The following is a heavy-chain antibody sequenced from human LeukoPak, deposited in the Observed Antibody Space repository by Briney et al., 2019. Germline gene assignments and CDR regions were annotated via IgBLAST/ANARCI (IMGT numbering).Heavy chain of an antibody. CDR1: GFTFSSYA. CDR2: ISGSGGST. J-gene: IGHJ5*02. CDR3: AKDRTVTTPLKWFDP. V-gene: IGHV3-23*01. D-gene: IGHD4-17*01. Sequence: PGGSLRLSCAASGFTFSSYAMSWVRQAPGKGLEWVSDISGSGGSTYYADSVKGRFTISRDNSKNTLYLQMNSRRAEDTAVYYCAKDRTVTTPLKWFDPWGQGTLVTVSS.